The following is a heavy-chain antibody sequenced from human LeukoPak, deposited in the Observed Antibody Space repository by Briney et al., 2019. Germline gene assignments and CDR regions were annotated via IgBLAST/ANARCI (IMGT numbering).Heavy chain of an antibody. V-gene: IGHV3-7*01. CDR1: GFTFSNYW. CDR3: ARYCTFRTCSGTKFDS. J-gene: IGHJ4*02. D-gene: IGHD1-1*01. CDR2: INQDGSQK. Sequence: GGSLRLSCAASGFTFSNYWMSWVRQAPGKGLEWVAFINQDGSQKHYVDSVEGRFSVSRDNAKNSLYLQMNSLRAEDSAVYYCARYCTFRTCSGTKFDSWGQGTLVTVSS.